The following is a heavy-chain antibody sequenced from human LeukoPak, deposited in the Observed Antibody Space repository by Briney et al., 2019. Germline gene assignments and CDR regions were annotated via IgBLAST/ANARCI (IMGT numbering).Heavy chain of an antibody. CDR2: ISSSSSYI. Sequence: GGSLRLSCAASGFTFSGYSMNWVRRAPGKGLEWVSSISSSSSYIYYADSVKGRFTIFRDNAKNSLYLQMNSLRAEDTAVYYCARPLRSGSGSFDYWGQGTLVTVSS. CDR3: ARPLRSGSGSFDY. V-gene: IGHV3-21*01. CDR1: GFTFSGYS. J-gene: IGHJ4*02. D-gene: IGHD3-10*01.